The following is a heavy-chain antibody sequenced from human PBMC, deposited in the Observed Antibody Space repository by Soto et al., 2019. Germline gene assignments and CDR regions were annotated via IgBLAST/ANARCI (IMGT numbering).Heavy chain of an antibody. V-gene: IGHV3-23*01. CDR3: ARPYGGKIGDAPDL. CDR1: GFAFSSYA. Sequence: EVQLLESGGGLVQPGGSLRLSCVASGFAFSSYAMSWVRQVPGKGLDWLSTISDAAGSAYYVDSVKGRFTISRANSKKTLNLHMSSMRAEDSAVYYCARPYGGKIGDAPDLWGPGTRVTVSS. J-gene: IGHJ3*01. D-gene: IGHD4-17*01. CDR2: ISDAAGSA.